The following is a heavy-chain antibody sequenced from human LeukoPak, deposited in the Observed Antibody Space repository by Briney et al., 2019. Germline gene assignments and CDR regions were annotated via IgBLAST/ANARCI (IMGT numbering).Heavy chain of an antibody. CDR3: VGYCTGGSCYFDY. CDR2: ISDNGGST. Sequence: GGSLRLSCAASGFTFSSYAMRWVRQAPGKGLEWVSAISDNGGSTYYADSVKGPFTISRDNSKNTLYLQMSSLRAEDTAVYYCVGYCTGGSCYFDYWGQGTLVTVSS. CDR1: GFTFSSYA. D-gene: IGHD2-15*01. V-gene: IGHV3-23*01. J-gene: IGHJ4*02.